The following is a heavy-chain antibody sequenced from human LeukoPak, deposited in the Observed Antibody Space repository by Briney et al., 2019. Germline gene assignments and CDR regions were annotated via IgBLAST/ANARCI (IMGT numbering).Heavy chain of an antibody. CDR1: GFTFSSYA. Sequence: GGSLRLSCAASGFTFSSYAMHWVRQAPGKGLEGVAVISYDGSNKYYADSVKGRFTISRDNSKNTLYLQMNSLRAEDTAVYYCARATTVTTKFDYWGQGTLVTVSS. D-gene: IGHD4-17*01. CDR2: ISYDGSNK. CDR3: ARATTVTTKFDY. V-gene: IGHV3-30*04. J-gene: IGHJ4*02.